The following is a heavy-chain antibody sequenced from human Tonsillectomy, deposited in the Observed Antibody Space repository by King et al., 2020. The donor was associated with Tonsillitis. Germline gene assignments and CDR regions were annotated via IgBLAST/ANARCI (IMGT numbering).Heavy chain of an antibody. Sequence: QLVQSGGGLVQPGGSLRLSCAASGFTFSRYWMHWVRQAPGKGLVWVSHINSDGSTTNYADSVKGRFTIYRDNAKNTQHLQMNSLRAEDTAVYYCARSYCSTTACYDIWGRGTLVTVSS. D-gene: IGHD2-2*01. CDR2: INSDGSTT. CDR1: GFTFSRYW. J-gene: IGHJ4*02. V-gene: IGHV3-74*02. CDR3: ARSYCSTTACYDI.